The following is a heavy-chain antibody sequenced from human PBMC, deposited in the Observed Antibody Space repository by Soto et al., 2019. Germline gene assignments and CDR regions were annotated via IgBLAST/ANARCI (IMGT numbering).Heavy chain of an antibody. J-gene: IGHJ4*02. CDR2: IIPMFQKP. CDR1: GDTFSTYV. D-gene: IGHD6-13*01. V-gene: IGHV1-69*01. Sequence: QVQLVQSGAEVKKPGSSVKVSCKASGDTFSTYVISWVRQSPGQGLEWVGGIIPMFQKPTYAQSFQGRVLITAEESTITTYMELSSLRSEDAALYFCSYSSRPLGFDFWGQGTLVTVSS. CDR3: SYSSRPLGFDF.